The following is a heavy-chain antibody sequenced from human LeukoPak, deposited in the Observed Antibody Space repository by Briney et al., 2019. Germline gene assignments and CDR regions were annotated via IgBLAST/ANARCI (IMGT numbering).Heavy chain of an antibody. D-gene: IGHD6-13*01. CDR3: AKGRTYSSSWYGRWFDP. Sequence: PGGSLRLSCAASGFTFSSYSMNWVRQAPGKGLEWVSYISNSGNTIYYADSVKGRFTISRDNAKNSLYLQMNSLRAEDTAVYYCAKGRTYSSSWYGRWFDPWGQGTLVTVSS. J-gene: IGHJ5*02. V-gene: IGHV3-48*04. CDR2: ISNSGNTI. CDR1: GFTFSSYS.